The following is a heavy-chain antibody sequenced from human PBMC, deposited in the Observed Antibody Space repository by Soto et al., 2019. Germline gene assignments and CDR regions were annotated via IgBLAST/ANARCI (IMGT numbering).Heavy chain of an antibody. V-gene: IGHV4-59*01. Sequence: KPSETLSLTCTVSGGSISSYYWSWIRQPPGKGLEWIGYIYYSGSTNYNPSLKSRVTISVDTSKNQFSLKLSSVTAADTAVYYCAREGCGSTSCYPPYYYYGMDVWGQGTTVTVSS. J-gene: IGHJ6*02. CDR3: AREGCGSTSCYPPYYYYGMDV. D-gene: IGHD2-2*01. CDR1: GGSISSYY. CDR2: IYYSGST.